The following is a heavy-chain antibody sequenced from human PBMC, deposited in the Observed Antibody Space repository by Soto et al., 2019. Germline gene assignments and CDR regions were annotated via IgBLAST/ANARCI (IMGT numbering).Heavy chain of an antibody. CDR1: GGSISSYY. Sequence: SETLSLTCTVSGGSISSYYWSWIRQPPGKGLEWIGYIYYSGSTNYNPSLKSRVTISVDTSKNQFSLKLSSVTAADTAVYYCARMKDYSNYDYYYYYGMDVWGQGTTVTVSS. J-gene: IGHJ6*02. D-gene: IGHD4-4*01. CDR2: IYYSGST. V-gene: IGHV4-59*01. CDR3: ARMKDYSNYDYYYYYGMDV.